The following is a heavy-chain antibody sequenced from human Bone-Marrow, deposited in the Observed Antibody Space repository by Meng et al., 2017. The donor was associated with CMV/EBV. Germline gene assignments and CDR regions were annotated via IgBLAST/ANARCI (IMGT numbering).Heavy chain of an antibody. CDR3: ARSTWIQLWFFDY. J-gene: IGHJ4*02. D-gene: IGHD5-18*01. Sequence: AASGFNFSGFAMHWVRQVPGKGLEWVAVISYDGSNKYYADSVKGRFTISRDNSKNTLYLQMNSLRAEDTAVYYCARSTWIQLWFFDYWGQGTLVTVSS. CDR2: ISYDGSNK. CDR1: GFNFSGFA. V-gene: IGHV3-30*04.